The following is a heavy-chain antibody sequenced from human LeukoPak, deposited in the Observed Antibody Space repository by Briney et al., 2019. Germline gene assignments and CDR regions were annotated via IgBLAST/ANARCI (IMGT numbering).Heavy chain of an antibody. J-gene: IGHJ4*02. V-gene: IGHV3-23*01. CDR3: AKGNWRYFDY. D-gene: IGHD1-1*01. Sequence: GGSLRLSCAGSGFTVSSNYMSWVRQAPGKGLEWVSAISGSGGSTYYADSVKGRFTISRDNSKNTLYLQMNSLGADDTAVYYCAKGNWRYFDYWGQGTLVTVSS. CDR2: ISGSGGST. CDR1: GFTVSSNY.